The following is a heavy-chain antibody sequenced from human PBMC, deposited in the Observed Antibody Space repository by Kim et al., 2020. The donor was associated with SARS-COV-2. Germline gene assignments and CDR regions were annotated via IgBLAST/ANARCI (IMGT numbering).Heavy chain of an antibody. CDR3: ARLCSTSCHV. Sequence: SETLSLTCAVYGGSFSGYYWSWIRQPPGKGLEWIGEINHSGSTNYNPSLKSRVTISVDTSKNQFSLKLSSVTAADTAVYYCARLCSTSCHVWGQGTTVTVSS. CDR1: GGSFSGYY. CDR2: INHSGST. V-gene: IGHV4-34*01. J-gene: IGHJ6*02. D-gene: IGHD2-2*01.